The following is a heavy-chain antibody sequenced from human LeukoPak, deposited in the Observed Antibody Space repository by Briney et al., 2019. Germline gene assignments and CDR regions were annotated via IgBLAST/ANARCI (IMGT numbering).Heavy chain of an antibody. Sequence: PSETLSLTSTVSGRSISRYYSTWIPHPPGKGLEWIGYIYYSGSTNYNPSLKSGVTISVDTSKNQFSLKLSSVTAADTAVYYCARANYGSGYGMDVWGQGTTVTVSS. J-gene: IGHJ6*02. CDR1: GRSISRYY. V-gene: IGHV4-59*01. D-gene: IGHD3-10*01. CDR2: IYYSGST. CDR3: ARANYGSGYGMDV.